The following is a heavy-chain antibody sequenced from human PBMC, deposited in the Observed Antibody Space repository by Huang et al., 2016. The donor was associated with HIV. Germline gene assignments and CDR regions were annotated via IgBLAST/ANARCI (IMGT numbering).Heavy chain of an antibody. D-gene: IGHD2-15*01. CDR3: ARGNSGFDC. Sequence: EVQLVESGGGLVQPGGSLRLSCAASGFSLSDYWMYWVRQAPGKGAVALASIKSDGSETSYADSVKGRFTISRDNAKNTLYLQMNSLRVEDTAVYYCARGNSGFDCWGQGTLVTVSS. CDR1: GFSLSDYW. J-gene: IGHJ4*02. CDR2: IKSDGSET. V-gene: IGHV3-74*01.